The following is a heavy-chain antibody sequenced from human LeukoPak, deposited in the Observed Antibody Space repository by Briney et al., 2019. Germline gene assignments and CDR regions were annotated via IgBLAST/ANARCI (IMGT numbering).Heavy chain of an antibody. Sequence: SVKVSCKASGGTFSSYAISWVRQAPGQGLEWMGGMIPIFGTANYAQKFQGRATITADESTSTAYMELSSLRSEDTAVYYCARLKYCSSTSCHSAPFDYWGQGTLVTVSS. D-gene: IGHD2-2*01. CDR1: GGTFSSYA. J-gene: IGHJ4*02. V-gene: IGHV1-69*13. CDR3: ARLKYCSSTSCHSAPFDY. CDR2: MIPIFGTA.